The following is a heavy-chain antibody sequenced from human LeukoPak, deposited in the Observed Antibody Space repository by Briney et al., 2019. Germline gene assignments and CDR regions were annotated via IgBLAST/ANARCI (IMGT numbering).Heavy chain of an antibody. V-gene: IGHV1-69*01. CDR2: IIPIFGTA. CDR1: GGTFSSYA. J-gene: IGHJ6*03. CDR3: ARDYSGSYSGPYYYYMDV. Sequence: SVKVSCKASGGTFSSYAIGWVRQAPGQGLEWMGGIIPIFGTANYAQKFQGRVTITADESTSTAYMELSSLRSEDTAVYYCARDYSGSYSGPYYYYMDVWGKGTTVTISS. D-gene: IGHD1-26*01.